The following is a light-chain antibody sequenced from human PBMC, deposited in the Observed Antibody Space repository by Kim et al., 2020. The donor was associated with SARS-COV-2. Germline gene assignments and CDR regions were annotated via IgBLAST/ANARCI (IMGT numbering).Light chain of an antibody. V-gene: IGLV2-8*01. CDR3: SSYAGSNNVV. CDR2: EVS. J-gene: IGLJ2*01. CDR1: SSDVGGYNY. Sequence: GQSGTISCTGTSSDVGGYNYVSWYQQHPGKAPKLMIYEVSKRPSGVPDRFSGSKSGNTASLTVSGLQAEDEADYYCSSYAGSNNVVFGGGTKVTV.